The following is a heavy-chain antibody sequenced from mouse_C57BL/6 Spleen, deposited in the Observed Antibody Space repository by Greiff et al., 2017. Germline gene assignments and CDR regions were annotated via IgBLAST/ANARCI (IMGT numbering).Heavy chain of an antibody. J-gene: IGHJ1*03. CDR3: AREGTTVVAEYFDV. CDR2: ISYDGSN. V-gene: IGHV3-6*01. CDR1: GYSITSGYY. Sequence: EVKLQESGPGLVKPSQSLSLTCSVTGYSITSGYYWNWIRQFPGNKLEWMGYISYDGSNNYNPSLKNRISITRDTSKNQFFLKLNSVTTEDTATYYCAREGTTVVAEYFDVWGTGTTVTVSS. D-gene: IGHD1-1*01.